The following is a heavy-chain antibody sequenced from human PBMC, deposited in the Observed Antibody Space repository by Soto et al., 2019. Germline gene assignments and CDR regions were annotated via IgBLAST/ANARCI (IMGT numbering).Heavy chain of an antibody. CDR2: IYDTGISGYTPST. Sequence: SETLSLTCTVSGGSITSSYLGWILRPPGKVLEWIAYIYDTGISGYTPSTSYNPSLKSRVTMSVDTSKSQFSLKLTSVTAAGTAVYYCARGADAFFYYGLDVWGQGITVTLSS. D-gene: IGHD6-13*01. CDR3: ARGADAFFYYGLDV. CDR1: GGSITSSY. V-gene: IGHV4-59*01. J-gene: IGHJ6*02.